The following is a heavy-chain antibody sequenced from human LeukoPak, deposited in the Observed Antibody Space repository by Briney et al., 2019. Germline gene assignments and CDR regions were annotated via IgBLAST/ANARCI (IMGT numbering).Heavy chain of an antibody. CDR2: IKTDGSST. D-gene: IGHD4-11*01. CDR3: ASLTRLADAFDI. Sequence: GGSLRLSCVASGFTFSSYWMHWVRQGPGKGLVWVSRIKTDGSSTSYADSVKGRFTISRDNAKNTLYLQMNSLRAEDTGVYYCASLTRLADAFDIWGQGTMVTVSS. J-gene: IGHJ3*02. V-gene: IGHV3-74*01. CDR1: GFTFSSYW.